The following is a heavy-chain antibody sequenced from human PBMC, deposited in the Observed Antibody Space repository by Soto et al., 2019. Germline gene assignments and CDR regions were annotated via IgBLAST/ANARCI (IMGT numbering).Heavy chain of an antibody. J-gene: IGHJ3*02. CDR2: ISAYNGNT. CDR3: ARDQRAYYDSSGKDAFDI. CDR1: GYTFTSYG. D-gene: IGHD3-22*01. V-gene: IGHV1-18*01. Sequence: QVQLVQSGAEVKKPGASVKVSCKASGYTFTSYGISWVRQAPGQGFEWMGWISAYNGNTNYAQKLQGRVTMTTDTSTSTADMELRSLRSDDTAVYYCARDQRAYYDSSGKDAFDIWGQGTMATVSS.